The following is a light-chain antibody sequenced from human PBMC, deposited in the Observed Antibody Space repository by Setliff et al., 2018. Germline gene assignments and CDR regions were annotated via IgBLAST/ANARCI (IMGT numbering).Light chain of an antibody. J-gene: IGLJ2*01. CDR1: SSDVGGYDY. V-gene: IGLV2-14*01. CDR3: LSYTSETTHAL. CDR2: EVT. Sequence: QSVLAQPAAVSGSPGQSIAISCTGTSSDVGGYDYVSWYQHHPGKAPKLMIFEVTKRPSGVSDRFSGSKSGNTASLTISGLQAEDEADYYCLSYTSETTHALFGGGTQLTVL.